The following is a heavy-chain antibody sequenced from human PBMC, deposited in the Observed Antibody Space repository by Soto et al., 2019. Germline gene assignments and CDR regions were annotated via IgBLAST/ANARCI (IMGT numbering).Heavy chain of an antibody. CDR3: ARSHYYDTSGP. CDR1: GFTFSDYY. CDR2: ISSSSSYT. D-gene: IGHD3-22*01. J-gene: IGHJ5*02. Sequence: GGSLRLSCAASGFTFSDYYMSWIRQAPGKGLEWVSYISSSSSYTKYADSVKGRFTISRDNAKNSLYLQMNSLRAEDTAVYYCARSHYYDTSGPWGQGTLVTVSS. V-gene: IGHV3-11*03.